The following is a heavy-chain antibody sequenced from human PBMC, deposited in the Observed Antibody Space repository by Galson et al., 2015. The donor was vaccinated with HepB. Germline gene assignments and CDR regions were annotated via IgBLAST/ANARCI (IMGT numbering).Heavy chain of an antibody. CDR2: ISAYNGNT. D-gene: IGHD5-12*01. CDR1: GYTFTSYG. Sequence: SVKVSCKASGYTFTSYGISWVRQAPGQGLEWMGWISAYNGNTNYAQKLQGRVTMTTDTSTSTAYMELRSLRSDDTAVYYCARADVDIVTSYYGMDVWGQGTTVTVSS. V-gene: IGHV1-18*04. J-gene: IGHJ6*02. CDR3: ARADVDIVTSYYGMDV.